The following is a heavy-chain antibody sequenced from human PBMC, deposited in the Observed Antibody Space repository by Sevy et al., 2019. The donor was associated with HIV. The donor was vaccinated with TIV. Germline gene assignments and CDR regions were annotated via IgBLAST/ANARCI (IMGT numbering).Heavy chain of an antibody. V-gene: IGHV3-7*01. Sequence: VGSLRLSCAASGFTFSSYWMSWVRQAPGKGLEWVANIKQDGSEKYYVDSVKGRFTISRDNAKNSLYLQMNSLRAEDTAVYYCARERGISFIVGATTGAFDIWGQGTMVTVSS. CDR2: IKQDGSEK. CDR3: ARERGISFIVGATTGAFDI. D-gene: IGHD1-26*01. CDR1: GFTFSSYW. J-gene: IGHJ3*02.